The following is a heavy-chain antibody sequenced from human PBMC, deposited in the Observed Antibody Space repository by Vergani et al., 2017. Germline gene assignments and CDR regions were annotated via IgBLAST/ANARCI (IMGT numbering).Heavy chain of an antibody. J-gene: IGHJ4*02. CDR1: GFTFSSYS. CDR2: ISSSGSTI. CDR3: ARDSPMNPSITGTSEFDY. D-gene: IGHD1-7*01. Sequence: EVQLVESGGGLVKPGGSLRLSCAASGFTFSSYSMNWVRQAPGKGLEWVSHISSSGSTIYDADSVKGRFTISRDNAKNSLYLQMNSLRAEDTAVYYCARDSPMNPSITGTSEFDYWGQGTLVTVSS. V-gene: IGHV3-21*05.